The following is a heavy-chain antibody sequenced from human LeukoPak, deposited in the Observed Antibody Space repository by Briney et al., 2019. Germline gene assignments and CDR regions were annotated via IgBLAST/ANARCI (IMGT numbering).Heavy chain of an antibody. CDR3: ARGSVCWY. J-gene: IGHJ4*02. Sequence: GGSVRLSCAASGFTFSSYSMNWVRQAPGKGLEWVSYISSSSSTIYYADSVKGRFTISRDNAKNSLYLQMNSLRAEDTALYYCARGSVCWYWGQGTLVTVSS. CDR2: ISSSSSTI. V-gene: IGHV3-48*01. D-gene: IGHD3-3*01. CDR1: GFTFSSYS.